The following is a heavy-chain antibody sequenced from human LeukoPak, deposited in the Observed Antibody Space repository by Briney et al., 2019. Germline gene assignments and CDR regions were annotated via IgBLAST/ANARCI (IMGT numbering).Heavy chain of an antibody. CDR3: ARLFRVAYGSGSY. CDR1: GGSISSSSYY. D-gene: IGHD3-10*01. CDR2: INHSGST. Sequence: SETLSLTCTVSGGSISSSSYYWGWIRQPPGKGLEWIGEINHSGSTNYNPSLKSRVTISVDTSKNQFSLKLSSVTAADTAVYYCARLFRVAYGSGSYWGQGTLVIVSS. V-gene: IGHV4-39*01. J-gene: IGHJ4*02.